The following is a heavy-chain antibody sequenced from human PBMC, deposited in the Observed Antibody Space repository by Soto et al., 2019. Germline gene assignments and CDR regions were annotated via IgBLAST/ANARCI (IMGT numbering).Heavy chain of an antibody. Sequence: QVQLVESGGGVVQPGRSLRLSCAASGFTFSSYAMHWVRRAPGKGLEWMAVMSYDGSNKYYADSVTGRFTISSDNSTNTLYLHMTSLRPEDKALEYGARDGGGYWGQGTLVIVSS. J-gene: IGHJ4*02. D-gene: IGHD3-16*01. CDR3: ARDGGGY. CDR2: MSYDGSNK. V-gene: IGHV3-30-3*01. CDR1: GFTFSSYA.